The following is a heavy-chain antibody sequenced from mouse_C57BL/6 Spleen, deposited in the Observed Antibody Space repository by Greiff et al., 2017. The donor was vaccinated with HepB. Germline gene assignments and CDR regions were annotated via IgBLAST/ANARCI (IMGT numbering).Heavy chain of an antibody. CDR2: IDPSDSYT. CDR1: GYTFTSYW. V-gene: IGHV1-69*01. Sequence: QVHVKQPGAELVMPGASVKLSCKASGYTFTSYWMHWVKQRPGQGLEWIGEIDPSDSYTNYNQKFKGKSTLTVDKSSSTAYMQLSSLTSEDSAVYYCARCWDDDAMDDWGQGTSVTVSS. CDR3: ARCWDDDAMDD. J-gene: IGHJ4*01. D-gene: IGHD4-1*01.